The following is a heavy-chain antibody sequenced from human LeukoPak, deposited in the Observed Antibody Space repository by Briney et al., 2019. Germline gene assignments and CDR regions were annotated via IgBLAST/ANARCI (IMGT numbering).Heavy chain of an antibody. CDR3: ARDPFGGSGSCWFDP. J-gene: IGHJ5*02. D-gene: IGHD3-10*01. CDR2: IIPILGIA. V-gene: IGHV1-69*04. Sequence: SVKVSCKASGGTFSSYTISWVRQAPGLGLEWMGRIIPILGIANYAQKFQGRVTITADKSTSTAYMELSSLRSEDTAVYYCARDPFGGSGSCWFDPWGQGTLVTVSS. CDR1: GGTFSSYT.